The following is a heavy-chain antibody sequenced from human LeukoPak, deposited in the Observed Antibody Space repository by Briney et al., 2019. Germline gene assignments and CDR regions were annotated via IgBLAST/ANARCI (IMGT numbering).Heavy chain of an antibody. D-gene: IGHD1-26*01. CDR1: GFTFSSYA. CDR2: ISGGGGMT. Sequence: GGSLRLSCVASGFTFSSYAMSWVRQAPGKGLEWVSGISGGGGMTYSADSVKGRFTISRDDSKNTLYLQMNSLRAEDTAVYYCARAPSGSYFHPWMYYFDYWGQGTLVTVSS. V-gene: IGHV3-23*01. J-gene: IGHJ4*02. CDR3: ARAPSGSYFHPWMYYFDY.